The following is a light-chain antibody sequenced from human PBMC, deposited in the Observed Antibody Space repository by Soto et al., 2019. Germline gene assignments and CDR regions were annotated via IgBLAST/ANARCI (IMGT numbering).Light chain of an antibody. V-gene: IGLV2-11*01. CDR1: SSDVGDYNY. CDR3: CSYAGSYTWV. CDR2: DVS. Sequence: QSALTQPRSVSGSPGQSVTISCTGTSSDVGDYNYVSWYQQHPGKAPKLMIYDVSERPSGVPDRFSGSKSGNTASLTISGLQAEDGADYYCCSYAGSYTWVFGGGTKLTVL. J-gene: IGLJ3*02.